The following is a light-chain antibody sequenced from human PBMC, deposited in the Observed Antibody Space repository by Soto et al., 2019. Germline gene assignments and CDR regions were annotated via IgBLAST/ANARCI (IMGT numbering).Light chain of an antibody. J-gene: IGLJ2*01. CDR3: QSYDSSLSVV. CDR1: SSNIGAGYD. V-gene: IGLV1-40*01. CDR2: GNS. Sequence: QSVLTQPPSVSGAPGQRVTISCTGSSSNIGAGYDVHWYQQLPGTTPKLLIYGNSNRHSGVPDRFSGSKSGTSASLAITGLQAADEADYYCQSYDSSLSVVFGGGTKLTVL.